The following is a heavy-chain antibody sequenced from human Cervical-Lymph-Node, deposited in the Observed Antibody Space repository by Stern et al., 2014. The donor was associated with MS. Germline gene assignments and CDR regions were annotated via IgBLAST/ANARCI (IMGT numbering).Heavy chain of an antibody. Sequence: QVQLQESGPGLVKPSETLSLTCTVSGGSISSSSYYWGWIRQPPGKGLEWIGSIYYSGSTYYNPSLKSPVTISVETSKNQVSLKLSSVTAADTAVYYCARHKFGGLRAFDIWGQGTMVTVSS. CDR2: IYYSGST. CDR1: GGSISSSSYY. CDR3: ARHKFGGLRAFDI. V-gene: IGHV4-39*01. D-gene: IGHD3-16*01. J-gene: IGHJ3*02.